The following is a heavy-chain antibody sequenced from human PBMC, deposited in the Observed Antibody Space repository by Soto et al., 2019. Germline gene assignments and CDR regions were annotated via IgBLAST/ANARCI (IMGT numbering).Heavy chain of an antibody. D-gene: IGHD1-20*01. Sequence: EVQLLESGGGLVQPGGSLRLSGAASGFTFSSFVMNWVRQAPGKGLEWVSTISPGDDVSHYTDSVKGRFTISRDNSRRTLHLQMDSLRVEDAAVYFCVRRAITATTKWGAFDVWGQGTGVTVSS. V-gene: IGHV3-23*01. CDR2: ISPGDDVS. CDR1: GFTFSSFV. J-gene: IGHJ3*01. CDR3: VRRAITATTKWGAFDV.